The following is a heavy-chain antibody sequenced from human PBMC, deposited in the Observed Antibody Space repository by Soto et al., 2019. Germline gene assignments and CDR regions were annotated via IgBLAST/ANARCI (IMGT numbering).Heavy chain of an antibody. Sequence: SGPTLVNPTQTLTLTCTFSGFSLSTSGVGVGWIRQPPGKALEWLALIYWNDDKRYSPSLKSRLTITKDTSKNQVVLTMTNMDPVDTATYYCAHSTLPGYSSSWYTGRIDYWGQGTLVTVSS. V-gene: IGHV2-5*01. CDR1: GFSLSTSGVG. D-gene: IGHD6-13*01. J-gene: IGHJ4*02. CDR2: IYWNDDK. CDR3: AHSTLPGYSSSWYTGRIDY.